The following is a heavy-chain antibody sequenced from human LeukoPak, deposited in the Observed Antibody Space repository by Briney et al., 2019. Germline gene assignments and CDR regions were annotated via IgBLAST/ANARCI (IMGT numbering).Heavy chain of an antibody. V-gene: IGHV3-33*01. CDR3: ARDRGYSGYDPEGFDY. CDR1: GFTFSSYG. D-gene: IGHD5-12*01. J-gene: IGHJ4*02. CDR2: IWYDGSNK. Sequence: PGRSLRLSCAASGFTFSSYGMHWVRQAPGKGLEWVAVIWYDGSNKYYADSVKGRFTISRDNSKNTLYLQMNSLRAEDTAVYYCARDRGYSGYDPEGFDYWGQGTLVTVSS.